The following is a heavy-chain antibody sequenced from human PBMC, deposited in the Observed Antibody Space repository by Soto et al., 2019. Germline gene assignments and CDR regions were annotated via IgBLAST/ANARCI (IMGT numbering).Heavy chain of an antibody. CDR2: ISGSGGST. D-gene: IGHD2-15*01. Sequence: EVQLLESGGGLVQPGGSLRLSCAASGFPFSSYAMSLVRQAPGKGLEWVSAISGSGGSTYYADSVKGRFTMSRDNCKNTLYMQMNSLRAEDTAVYYCAVEVVSLDPWGQGTLVTVSS. CDR3: AVEVVSLDP. V-gene: IGHV3-23*01. CDR1: GFPFSSYA. J-gene: IGHJ5*02.